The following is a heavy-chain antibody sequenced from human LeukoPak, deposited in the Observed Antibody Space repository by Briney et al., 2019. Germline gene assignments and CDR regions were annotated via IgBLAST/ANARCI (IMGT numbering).Heavy chain of an antibody. D-gene: IGHD3-10*01. CDR1: GFTLSSYG. J-gene: IGHJ4*02. CDR3: ARDYYGSGSDY. V-gene: IGHV3-53*01. CDR2: IYSGGST. Sequence: GGSLRLSCTASGFTLSSYGMHWVRQAPGKGLEWVSVIYSGGSTYYADSVKGRFTISRDNSKNTLYLQMNSLRAEDTAVYYCARDYYGSGSDYWGQGTLVTVSS.